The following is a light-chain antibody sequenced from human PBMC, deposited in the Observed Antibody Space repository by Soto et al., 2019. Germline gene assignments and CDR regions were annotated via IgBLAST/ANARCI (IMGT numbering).Light chain of an antibody. CDR1: QSVSSSY. J-gene: IGKJ2*01. CDR2: GAS. Sequence: EIVLTQSPGTLSLSPGERATLSCRASQSVSSSYLAWYQQKPGRAPRLLIYGASGRATGIPDRFSGSGSGTDFTLTISRLEPEDFAVYYCQQYGSSPMYTFGQGTKLEI. CDR3: QQYGSSPMYT. V-gene: IGKV3-20*01.